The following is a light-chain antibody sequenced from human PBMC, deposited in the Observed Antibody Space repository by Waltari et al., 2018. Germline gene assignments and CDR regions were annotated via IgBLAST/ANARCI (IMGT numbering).Light chain of an antibody. CDR2: AAS. CDR1: QSISSY. Sequence: DIQMTQSPSSLSASVGDRVTITCRASQSISSYLNWYQQKPGKAPKLLIYAASSLQSGVPSRFSGSGSGTDFTLTISSLQPEDFATYFCQHYNSYPLTFGGGTKVDI. J-gene: IGKJ4*01. CDR3: QHYNSYPLT. V-gene: IGKV1-39*01.